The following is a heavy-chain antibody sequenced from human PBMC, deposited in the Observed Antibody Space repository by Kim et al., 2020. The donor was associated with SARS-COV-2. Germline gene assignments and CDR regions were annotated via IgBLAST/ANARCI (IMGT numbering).Heavy chain of an antibody. V-gene: IGHV4-39*01. CDR1: GGSISSSSYY. CDR2: IYYSGST. D-gene: IGHD3-10*01. CDR3: ARGLAGVSNWFDP. J-gene: IGHJ5*02. Sequence: SETLSLTCTVSGGSISSSSYYWGWIRQPPGKGLEWIGSIYYSGSTYYNPSLKSRVTISVDTSKNQFSLKLSSVTAADTAVYYCARGLAGVSNWFDPWGQG.